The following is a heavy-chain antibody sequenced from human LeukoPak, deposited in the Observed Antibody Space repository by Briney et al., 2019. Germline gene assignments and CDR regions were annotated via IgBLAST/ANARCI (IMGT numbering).Heavy chain of an antibody. D-gene: IGHD4-17*01. Sequence: GGSLRLSCAASGFTVSSNYMSWVRQAPGKGLEWVSVIYSGGSTYYADSVKGRFTISRDNSKNTLYLQMNSLRAEDRAVYYCARHDYGDYGGPYYFDYWGQGTLVTVS. CDR1: GFTVSSNY. CDR3: ARHDYGDYGGPYYFDY. V-gene: IGHV3-53*01. J-gene: IGHJ4*02. CDR2: IYSGGST.